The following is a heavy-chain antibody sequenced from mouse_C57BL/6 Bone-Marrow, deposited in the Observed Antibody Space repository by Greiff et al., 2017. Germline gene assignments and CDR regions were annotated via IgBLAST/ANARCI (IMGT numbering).Heavy chain of an antibody. D-gene: IGHD2-3*01. CDR2: IDPENGDT. V-gene: IGHV14-4*01. CDR1: GFNIKDDY. CDR3: TTEWLLPWFAY. Sequence: EVQLQQSGAELVRPGASVKLSCTASGFNIKDDYMHWVKQRPEQGLEWIGWIDPENGDTEYASKFQGKATITADTSSNTAYLQLSSLTSKDTAVYYCTTEWLLPWFAYWGQGTLVTVSA. J-gene: IGHJ3*01.